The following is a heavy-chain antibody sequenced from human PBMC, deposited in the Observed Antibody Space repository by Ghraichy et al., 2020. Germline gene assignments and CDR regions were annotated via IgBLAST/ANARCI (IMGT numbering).Heavy chain of an antibody. CDR2: FYYSGST. Sequence: ETLSLTCNVSGDSINSYYWGWSRQPPGKELEWIGYFYYSGSTSYNVSLKSRVTISADTSKNQVSLKLTSVTAADTAVYYCARAAYISDYYYMDVWGKGTPVTVSS. D-gene: IGHD2-2*02. CDR3: ARAAYISDYYYMDV. V-gene: IGHV4-59*01. CDR1: GDSINSYY. J-gene: IGHJ6*03.